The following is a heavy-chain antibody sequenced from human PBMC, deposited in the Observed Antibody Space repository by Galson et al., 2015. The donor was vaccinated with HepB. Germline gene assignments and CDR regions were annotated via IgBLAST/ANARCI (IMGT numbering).Heavy chain of an antibody. Sequence: SVTVSCKASGYTFTSYDINWVRQATGQGLEWMGWMNPNSGNTGYAQKFQGRVTMTRNTSISTAYMELSSLRSEDTAVYYCARGKAYCSSTSCLDYYYYGMDVWGQGTTVTVSS. D-gene: IGHD2-2*01. J-gene: IGHJ6*02. CDR3: ARGKAYCSSTSCLDYYYYGMDV. CDR1: GYTFTSYD. V-gene: IGHV1-8*01. CDR2: MNPNSGNT.